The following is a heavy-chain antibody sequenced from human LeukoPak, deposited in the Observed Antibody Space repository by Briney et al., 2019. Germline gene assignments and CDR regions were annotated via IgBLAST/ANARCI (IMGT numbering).Heavy chain of an antibody. J-gene: IGHJ4*02. CDR2: ISSSSSTI. V-gene: IGHV3-48*01. CDR3: AKDVPAAYFDY. Sequence: GGSLRLSCAASGFTFSSYSMNWDRQAPGKGLEWVSYISSSSSTIYYADSVKGRFTISRDNSKTTLYLQMNSLRAEDTAVYYCAKDVPAAYFDYWGQGTLVTVSS. CDR1: GFTFSSYS. D-gene: IGHD2-2*01.